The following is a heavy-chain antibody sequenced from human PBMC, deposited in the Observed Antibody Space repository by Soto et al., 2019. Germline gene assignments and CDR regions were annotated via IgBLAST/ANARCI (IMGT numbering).Heavy chain of an antibody. J-gene: IGHJ5*02. Sequence: QVQLQESGPGLVKPSGTLSLTCAVSGGSISSSNWWSCVRQPTGKGLEWIGEIYHSGSTNYNPSLKSRVTISVDNSKNQFSLKLSSVTAADTAVYYCARDYMVRGVMRWFDPWCQGTLVTVSS. CDR2: IYHSGST. V-gene: IGHV4-4*02. CDR1: GGSISSSNW. D-gene: IGHD3-10*01. CDR3: ARDYMVRGVMRWFDP.